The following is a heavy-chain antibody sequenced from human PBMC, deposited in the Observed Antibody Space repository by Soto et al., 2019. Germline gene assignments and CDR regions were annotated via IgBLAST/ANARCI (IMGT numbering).Heavy chain of an antibody. CDR1: GFTFRNYA. V-gene: IGHV3-23*01. D-gene: IGHD2-15*01. CDR3: AKQNGGSTRWFSDF. J-gene: IGHJ4*02. CDR2: ITLSGSST. Sequence: EVQLLESGGGLVQPGGSLRLSCAASGFTFRNYAMSWVRQAPGKGLEWVSAITLSGSSTYYADSVKGRFTISRDNSNNNLFLHVSSLRAEDTAIYYCAKQNGGSTRWFSDFWGQGTLVTVSS.